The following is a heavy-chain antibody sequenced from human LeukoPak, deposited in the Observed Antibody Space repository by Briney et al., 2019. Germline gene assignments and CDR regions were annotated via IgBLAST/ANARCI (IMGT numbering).Heavy chain of an antibody. CDR3: AGDSSGYYNL. Sequence: SVKVSCKASGGTFSSYAISWVRQAPGQGLEWMGRIIPILGIANYAQKFQGRVAITADKSTSTAYMELSSLRSEDTAVYYCAGDSSGYYNLWGQGTLVTVPS. D-gene: IGHD3-22*01. J-gene: IGHJ4*02. V-gene: IGHV1-69*04. CDR1: GGTFSSYA. CDR2: IIPILGIA.